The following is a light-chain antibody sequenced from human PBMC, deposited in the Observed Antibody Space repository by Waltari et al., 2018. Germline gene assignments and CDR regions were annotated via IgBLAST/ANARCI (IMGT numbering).Light chain of an antibody. CDR3: QTGGHGTWV. CDR1: SGHSSNV. J-gene: IGLJ3*02. V-gene: IGLV4-69*01. CDR2: VNSDGSH. Sequence: QLVLTQSPSASASLGASVKLTCTLSSGHSSNVIAWHQQRPEKGPRYLMKVNSDGSHSKGDDVPDRFSGSSSGAGRYRTISSLQSEDEADYYCQTGGHGTWVFGGGTKLTVL.